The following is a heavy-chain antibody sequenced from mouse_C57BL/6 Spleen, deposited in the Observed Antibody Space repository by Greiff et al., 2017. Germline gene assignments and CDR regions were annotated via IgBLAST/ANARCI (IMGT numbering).Heavy chain of an antibody. J-gene: IGHJ4*01. Sequence: VQLKESGPGLVKPSQSLSLTCSVTGYSITSGYYWNWIRQFPGNKLEWMGYISYDGSNNYNPSLKNRISITRDTSKNQFFLKLNSVTTEDTATYYCARSNWAGAMDYWGQGTSVTVSS. CDR2: ISYDGSN. CDR3: ARSNWAGAMDY. CDR1: GYSITSGYY. D-gene: IGHD4-1*02. V-gene: IGHV3-6*01.